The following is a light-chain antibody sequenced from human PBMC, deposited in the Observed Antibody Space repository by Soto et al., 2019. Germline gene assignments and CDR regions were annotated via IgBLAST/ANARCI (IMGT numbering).Light chain of an antibody. CDR3: QSWDNGTPVV. J-gene: IGLJ2*01. CDR1: SGHSTYA. Sequence: QLVLTQSPSASASLGASVKLTCTLSSGHSTYAIAWHQQQPEKGPRYLMKVNSDGSHTKGDGIPDRFSGSSSGAERYLTISCLRRGDETDYYCQSWDNGTPVVFGGGTKLTVL. CDR2: VNSDGSH. V-gene: IGLV4-69*01.